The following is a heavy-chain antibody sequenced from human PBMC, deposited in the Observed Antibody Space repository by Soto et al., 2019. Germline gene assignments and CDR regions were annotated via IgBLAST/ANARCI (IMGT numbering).Heavy chain of an antibody. CDR1: GFTFSSYV. J-gene: IGHJ6*02. CDR3: ARSEYSYGYYGMDV. CDR2: INGHGDTT. D-gene: IGHD5-18*01. V-gene: IGHV3-23*01. Sequence: PGGSLRLSCVASGFTFSSYVMSWVRQAPGKGLEWVSTINGHGDTTYYADSVKGRFTISRDNAKNTLYLQMNSPRAEDTAVYYCARSEYSYGYYGMDVWGQGTTVTVSS.